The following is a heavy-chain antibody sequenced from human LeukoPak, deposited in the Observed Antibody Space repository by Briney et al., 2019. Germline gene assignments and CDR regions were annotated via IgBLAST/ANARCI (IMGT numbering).Heavy chain of an antibody. J-gene: IGHJ3*02. D-gene: IGHD3-22*01. CDR3: ARTSTNNYYYDSSGYAAFDI. CDR2: INHSGST. Sequence: SETLSLTCAVYGGSFSGYYWSWIRQPPGKGLEWIGEINHSGSTNYNPSLKSRVTISVDTSKNQFSLKLSSVTAADTAVYYCARTSTNNYYYDSSGYAAFDIWGQGTMVTVSS. CDR1: GGSFSGYY. V-gene: IGHV4-34*01.